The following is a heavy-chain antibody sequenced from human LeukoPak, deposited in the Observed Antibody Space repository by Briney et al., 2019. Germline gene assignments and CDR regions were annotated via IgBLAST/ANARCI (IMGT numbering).Heavy chain of an antibody. CDR3: ARDRVDDYLGYFDY. CDR2: IYHSGST. CDR1: GGSISSGGYY. J-gene: IGHJ4*02. Sequence: SETLSLTCTVSGGSISSGGYYWSWTRQPPGKGLEWIGYIYHSGSTYYNPSLKSRVTISVDRSKNQFSLKLSSVTAADTAVYYCARDRVDDYLGYFDYWGQGTLVTVSS. V-gene: IGHV4-30-2*01. D-gene: IGHD5-12*01.